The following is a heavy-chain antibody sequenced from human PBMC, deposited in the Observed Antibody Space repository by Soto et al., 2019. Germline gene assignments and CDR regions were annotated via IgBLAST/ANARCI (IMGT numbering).Heavy chain of an antibody. V-gene: IGHV3-48*01. CDR2: ISSSSSTI. Sequence: GGSLRLSCAASGFTFSSYSMNWVRQAPGKGLEWVSYISSSSSTIYYADSVKGRFTISRDNAKNSLYLQMNSLRAEDTAVYYCARDGDYGDYWPDQRTYYYYMDVWGKGTTVTVSS. J-gene: IGHJ6*03. CDR1: GFTFSSYS. CDR3: ARDGDYGDYWPDQRTYYYYMDV. D-gene: IGHD4-17*01.